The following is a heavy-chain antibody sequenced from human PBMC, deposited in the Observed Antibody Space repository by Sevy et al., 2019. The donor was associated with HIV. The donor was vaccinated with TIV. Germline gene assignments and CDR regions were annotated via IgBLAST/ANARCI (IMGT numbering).Heavy chain of an antibody. V-gene: IGHV3-9*03. CDR3: AKGGQYQLLPNWFDP. Sequence: GGSLRLSCAASGFTFDHYAMHWVRQAPGKGLEWVSGISWNSGSIGYADSVKGRFTISRDNAKNSLYLQMNSLRAEDMALYYCAKGGQYQLLPNWFDPWGQGTLVTVSS. CDR1: GFTFDHYA. CDR2: ISWNSGSI. D-gene: IGHD2-2*01. J-gene: IGHJ5*02.